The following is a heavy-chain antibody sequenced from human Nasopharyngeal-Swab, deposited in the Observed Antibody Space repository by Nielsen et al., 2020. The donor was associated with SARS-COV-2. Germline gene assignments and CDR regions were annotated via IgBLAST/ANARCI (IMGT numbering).Heavy chain of an antibody. CDR1: GFTFSSYW. J-gene: IGHJ4*02. CDR2: IKRDGSST. V-gene: IGHV3-74*01. CDR3: ARAYYFDS. Sequence: GGSLRLSCAASGFTFSSYWMHWVRQAPGKGLGWVARIKRDGSSTNYAASVKGRFTISRDNAKNTLYLQMNSLRAEDTAVYYCARAYYFDSWGQGTLVTVSS.